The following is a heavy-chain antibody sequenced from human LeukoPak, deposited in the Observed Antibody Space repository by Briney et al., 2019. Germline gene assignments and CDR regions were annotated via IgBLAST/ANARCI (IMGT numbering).Heavy chain of an antibody. CDR1: GYSFTSCW. CDR2: IYPGDSDT. V-gene: IGHV5-51*01. CDR3: ARHGDGYNEGFDP. Sequence: GESLRISCKGSGYSFTSCWIGWVRQMPGKGLEWMGIIYPGDSDTRYSPSFQGQVTISADKSISTAYLQWSSLKASDTAMYYCARHGDGYNEGFDPWGQGTLVTVSS. D-gene: IGHD5-24*01. J-gene: IGHJ5*02.